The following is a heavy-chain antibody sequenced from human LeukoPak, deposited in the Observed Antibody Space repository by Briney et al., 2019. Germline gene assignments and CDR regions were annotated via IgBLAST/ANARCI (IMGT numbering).Heavy chain of an antibody. CDR2: INPDSGFT. CDR3: APTPEAYTSNWNV. D-gene: IGHD1-1*01. V-gene: IGHV1-2*02. Sequence: GASVKVSCKASGYTFTDDYMHWVRQAPGQGLEWMGWINPDSGFTNYAQKFQGRVTMTRDTSISTAYVEVRSLRSDDTAVYYCAPTPEAYTSNWNVWGQGTLVTVSS. J-gene: IGHJ4*02. CDR1: GYTFTDDY.